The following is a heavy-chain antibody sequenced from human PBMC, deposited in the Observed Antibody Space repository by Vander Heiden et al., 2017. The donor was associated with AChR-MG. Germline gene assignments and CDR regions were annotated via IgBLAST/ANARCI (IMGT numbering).Heavy chain of an antibody. CDR1: GFHFSSHA. Sequence: QVQPVESGGGVVQPRRSLRLSCAASGFHFSSHASNWVRQAPGMGLEWVAVISYHGVNKFYADSVKGRFTISRDYSKNTVYLQLDSLRGEDTAVYYCAKDPVGPTPIDFWGLGTLVTVSS. V-gene: IGHV3-30-3*01. CDR2: ISYHGVNK. D-gene: IGHD1-26*01. CDR3: AKDPVGPTPIDF. J-gene: IGHJ4*02.